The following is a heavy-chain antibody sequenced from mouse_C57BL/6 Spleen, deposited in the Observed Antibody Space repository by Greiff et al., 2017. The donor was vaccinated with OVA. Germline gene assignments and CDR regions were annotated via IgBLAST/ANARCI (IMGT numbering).Heavy chain of an antibody. CDR3: ARERYDGYLSAMDY. J-gene: IGHJ4*01. Sequence: QVQLKQPGAELVKPGASVKLSCKASGYTFTSYWMHWVKQRPGRGLEWIGRIDPNSGGTKYNEKFKSKATLTVDKPSSTAYMQLSSLTSEDSAVYYCARERYDGYLSAMDYWGQGTSVTVSS. D-gene: IGHD2-3*01. V-gene: IGHV1-72*01. CDR2: IDPNSGGT. CDR1: GYTFTSYW.